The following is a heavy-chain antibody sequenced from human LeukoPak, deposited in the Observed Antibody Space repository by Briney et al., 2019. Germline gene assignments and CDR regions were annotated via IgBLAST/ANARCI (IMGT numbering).Heavy chain of an antibody. CDR2: IYYSGST. D-gene: IGHD1-1*01. Sequence: SETLSLTCTVSGGSISSSSYYWGWIRQPPGKGLGWIGSIYYSGSTYYNPSLKSRVTISVDTSKNQFSLKLSSVTAADTAVYYCARDRGTWNDDGFDYWGQGTLVTVSS. J-gene: IGHJ4*02. CDR1: GGSISSSSYY. V-gene: IGHV4-39*07. CDR3: ARDRGTWNDDGFDY.